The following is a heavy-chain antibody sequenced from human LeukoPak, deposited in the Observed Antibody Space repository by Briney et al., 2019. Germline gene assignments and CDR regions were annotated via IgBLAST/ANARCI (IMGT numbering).Heavy chain of an antibody. V-gene: IGHV3-23*01. CDR2: ISGGAGNT. CDR3: ARLKLMVAPDY. Sequence: GGSLRLSCAASGFTFSTYAMSWVRQAPGKGLEWVSAISGGAGNTYYADSVKGRFTISRDNAKNSLYLQMNSLRAEDTALYYCARLKLMVAPDYWGQGTLVTVSS. CDR1: GFTFSTYA. J-gene: IGHJ4*02. D-gene: IGHD2-8*01.